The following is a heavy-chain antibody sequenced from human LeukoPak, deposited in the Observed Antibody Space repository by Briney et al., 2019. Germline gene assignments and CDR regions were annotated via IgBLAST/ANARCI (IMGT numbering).Heavy chain of an antibody. CDR3: AREMTPGDTFDV. Sequence: PGGSLRLSCAASGFTVSSNYMGWVRQAPGKGLEWVSVIYSGGSTYYADSVKGRFTISRDNSKNTLYLQMNSLSAEDTAVYYCAREMTPGDTFDVWGQGTMVAVSS. CDR2: IYSGGST. CDR1: GFTVSSNY. V-gene: IGHV3-66*01. J-gene: IGHJ3*01. D-gene: IGHD3-10*01.